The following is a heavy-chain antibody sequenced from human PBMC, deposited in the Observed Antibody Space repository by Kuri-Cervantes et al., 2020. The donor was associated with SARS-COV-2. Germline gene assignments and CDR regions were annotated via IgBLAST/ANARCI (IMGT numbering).Heavy chain of an antibody. CDR1: GGSFSGYY. J-gene: IGHJ4*02. CDR3: AKVLGELSFGY. CDR2: INHSGST. V-gene: IGHV4-34*01. D-gene: IGHD3-16*02. Sequence: GSLRPSCAVYGGSFSGYYWSWIRQLPGKGLEWIGEINHSGSTNYNPSLKSRVTISVDTSKNQFSLKLSSVTAADTAVYYCAKVLGELSFGYWGQGTLVTVSS.